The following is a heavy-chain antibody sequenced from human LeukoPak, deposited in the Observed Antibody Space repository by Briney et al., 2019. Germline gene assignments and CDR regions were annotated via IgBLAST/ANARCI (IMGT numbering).Heavy chain of an antibody. CDR3: ARHKVAFDYMDV. CDR1: GGSINNNNYY. D-gene: IGHD5-12*01. CDR2: IYYSGST. Sequence: SETLSLTCTVSGGSINNNNYYWGWIRQPPGKGLEWIGSIYYSGSTHYKPSLRSRVTIAVDTSKNQFSLKVSSVTAADMAVYYCARHKVAFDYMDVWGKGTTVTISS. V-gene: IGHV4-39*01. J-gene: IGHJ6*03.